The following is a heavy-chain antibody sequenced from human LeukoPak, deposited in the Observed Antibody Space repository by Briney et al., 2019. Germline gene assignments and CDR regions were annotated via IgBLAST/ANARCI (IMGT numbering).Heavy chain of an antibody. D-gene: IGHD4/OR15-4a*01. CDR3: ARDASRSPVWCGQGGWFDP. Sequence: GGSLSLSCAASGFTFSSYAMHWVRQAPGKGLEWVAVISYDGSNKYYADSVKGRFTISRDNSKNTLYLQVNSLRAEGTAGYYCARDASRSPVWCGQGGWFDPWGQGTLVTVSS. CDR2: ISYDGSNK. V-gene: IGHV3-30*04. CDR1: GFTFSSYA. J-gene: IGHJ5*02.